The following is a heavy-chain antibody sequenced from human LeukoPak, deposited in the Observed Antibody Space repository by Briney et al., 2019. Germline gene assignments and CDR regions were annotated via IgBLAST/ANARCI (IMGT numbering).Heavy chain of an antibody. D-gene: IGHD3-10*02. Sequence: GGSLRLSCAASGFTFSSYAMHWVRQAPGKGLEWVAVISYDGSNKYYANSVKGRFTISRDNSKNTLYLQMNSLRAEDTAVYYCAELGITMIGGVWGKGTTVTISS. V-gene: IGHV3-30*04. CDR2: ISYDGSNK. CDR1: GFTFSSYA. CDR3: AELGITMIGGV. J-gene: IGHJ6*04.